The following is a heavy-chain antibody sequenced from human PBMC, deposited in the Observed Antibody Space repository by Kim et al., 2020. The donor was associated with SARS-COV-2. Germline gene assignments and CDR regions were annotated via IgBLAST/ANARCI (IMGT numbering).Heavy chain of an antibody. Sequence: GGSLRLSCAASGFIFSSYSMNWVRQAPGKGLEWVSAISRSSGYIYQADSVKGRFTISRDNAKNLLYLQMNSLRVEDTAVYYCARDSSGWDHNGGWFDPWGQGTLVTVSS. CDR2: ISRSSGYI. J-gene: IGHJ5*02. V-gene: IGHV3-21*04. CDR1: GFIFSSYS. D-gene: IGHD6-19*01. CDR3: ARDSSGWDHNGGWFDP.